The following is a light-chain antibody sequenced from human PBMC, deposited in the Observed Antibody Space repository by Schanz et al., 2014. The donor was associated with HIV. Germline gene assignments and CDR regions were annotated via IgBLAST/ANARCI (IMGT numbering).Light chain of an antibody. CDR2: EAS. J-gene: IGKJ4*01. CDR1: QGLTGW. Sequence: DIQMTQSPSSVSASVGDRVTITCRARQGLTGWLAWYQQKPGKAPELLIYEASTLKSGVPLRFTGSGSGTEFALSISSLQPDDFATYYCQKYNRAPYTFGGGTRVETK. CDR3: QKYNRAPYT. V-gene: IGKV1-12*01.